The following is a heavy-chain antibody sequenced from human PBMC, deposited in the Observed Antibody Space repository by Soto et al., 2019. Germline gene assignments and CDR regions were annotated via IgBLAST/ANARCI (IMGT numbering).Heavy chain of an antibody. Sequence: QVQLVQSGAEVKKPGASVKVSCKTSGGTFSSYAISWVRQAPGQGLEWMGGIIPIFGTANYAQKFQGRVTITADDSTSTAYMELSSLRSEDTAVYYCARSRSNYYDSRGYYYSTFDYWGQGTLVTVSS. J-gene: IGHJ4*02. CDR2: IIPIFGTA. D-gene: IGHD3-22*01. CDR3: ARSRSNYYDSRGYYYSTFDY. V-gene: IGHV1-69*12. CDR1: GGTFSSYA.